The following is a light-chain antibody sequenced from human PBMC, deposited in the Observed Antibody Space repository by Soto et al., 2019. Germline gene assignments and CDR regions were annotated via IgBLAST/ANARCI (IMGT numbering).Light chain of an antibody. CDR3: AAWDDSLRGVI. CDR2: RNN. V-gene: IGLV1-47*01. J-gene: IGLJ2*01. CDR1: SSNIGYSY. Sequence: QSVVTQPPSASGTPGQRVTISCSGGSSNIGYSYVYCYQQVPGTAPKLLIQRNNQRPSGVPDRFSGSKSGTSASLAISGLRSEDEADYFCAAWDDSLRGVIFGGGTKLTVL.